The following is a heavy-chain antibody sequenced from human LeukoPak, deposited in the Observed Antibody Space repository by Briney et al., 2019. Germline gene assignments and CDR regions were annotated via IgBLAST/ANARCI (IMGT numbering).Heavy chain of an antibody. CDR3: ARTRLDYDFWSGYYGY. V-gene: IGHV3-74*01. CDR2: INSDGSST. J-gene: IGHJ4*02. Sequence: SGGSLRLSCAASGFTFSSYWMHWVRQAPGKGLVWVSRINSDGSSTSYADSVKGRFTISRDNAKNTLYLQMNSLRAEDTAVYYCARTRLDYDFWSGYYGYWGQGTLVTVSS. D-gene: IGHD3-3*01. CDR1: GFTFSSYW.